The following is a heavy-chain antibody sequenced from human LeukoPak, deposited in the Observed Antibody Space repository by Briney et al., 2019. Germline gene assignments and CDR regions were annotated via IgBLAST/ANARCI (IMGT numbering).Heavy chain of an antibody. J-gene: IGHJ6*03. CDR1: GGSIRGYY. Sequence: SETLSLTCNVSGGSIRGYYWSWIRQPAGKGLEWIGRIYTSGSTNYNPSLKSRVTISIDTSKNQFSLKLTSVTAADTALYYCARARLAADDYYYLDVWGKGTTVIVSS. D-gene: IGHD6-13*01. V-gene: IGHV4-4*07. CDR3: ARARLAADDYYYLDV. CDR2: IYTSGST.